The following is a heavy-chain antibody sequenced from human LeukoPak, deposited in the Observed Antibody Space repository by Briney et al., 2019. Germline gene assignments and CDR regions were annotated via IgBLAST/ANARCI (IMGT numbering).Heavy chain of an antibody. J-gene: IGHJ6*02. D-gene: IGHD2-15*01. CDR3: ARDLEGGGLRSGMDV. Sequence: GGSLRLSCAASGFTFSRYGMHWVRQAPGKGLEWVAVISYDGGNKYYADSVKGRFTISRDNAKNSLYLQMNSLRAGDTAVYYCARDLEGGGLRSGMDVWGQGTTVTVSS. V-gene: IGHV3-30*03. CDR1: GFTFSRYG. CDR2: ISYDGGNK.